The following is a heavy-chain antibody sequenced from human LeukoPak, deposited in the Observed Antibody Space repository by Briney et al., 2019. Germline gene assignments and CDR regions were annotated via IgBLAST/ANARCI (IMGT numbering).Heavy chain of an antibody. CDR2: INAGNGNT. J-gene: IGHJ4*02. D-gene: IGHD3-22*01. CDR3: ARGPITTRSHFDY. Sequence: ASVKVSCKASGYTFTSYAMHWVRQAPGQRLEWMGWINAGNGNTKYSQKFQGRVTITRDTSVSTAYMELSSLRSEDTAVYYCARGPITTRSHFDYWGQGTLVTVSS. V-gene: IGHV1-3*01. CDR1: GYTFTSYA.